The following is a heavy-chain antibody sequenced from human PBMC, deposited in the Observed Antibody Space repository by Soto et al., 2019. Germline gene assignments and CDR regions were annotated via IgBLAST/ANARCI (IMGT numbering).Heavy chain of an antibody. CDR1: GGAFSSYT. CDR3: ARDTKIAVAGSPLDY. D-gene: IGHD6-19*01. Sequence: QVQLVQSGAEVKKPGSSVKVSCKASGGAFSSYTISWVRQAPGQGLEWMGRIIPILGTANYAQKFQGRVTSTADKSTSTAYTELSSLRSEDTAVYYCARDTKIAVAGSPLDYWGQGTLVTVSS. V-gene: IGHV1-69*08. CDR2: IIPILGTA. J-gene: IGHJ4*02.